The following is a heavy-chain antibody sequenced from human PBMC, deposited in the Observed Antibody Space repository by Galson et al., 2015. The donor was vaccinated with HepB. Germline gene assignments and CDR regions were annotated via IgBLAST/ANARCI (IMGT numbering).Heavy chain of an antibody. CDR1: GFTFSSYS. D-gene: IGHD6-13*01. J-gene: IGHJ4*02. CDR2: ISSSSSYI. V-gene: IGHV3-21*01. Sequence: SLRLSCAASGFTFSSYSMNWVRQAPGKGLEWVSSISSSSSYIYYTDSVKGRFTISRDNAKNSLYLQMNSLRAEDTAVYYCARGPSELAAAGTRGYYFDYWGQGTLVTVSS. CDR3: ARGPSELAAAGTRGYYFDY.